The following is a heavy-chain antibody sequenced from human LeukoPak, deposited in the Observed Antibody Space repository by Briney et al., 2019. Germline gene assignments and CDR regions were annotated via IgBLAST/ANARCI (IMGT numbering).Heavy chain of an antibody. D-gene: IGHD2-2*01. V-gene: IGHV1-2*02. J-gene: IGHJ6*02. CDR1: GYTFTGYY. CDR2: INPNSGGT. CDR3: AIQLYCSSTSCYSSYCYGMDV. Sequence: GASVKVSCKASGYTFTGYYMHWVRQAPGQGLEWMGWINPNSGGTNYAQKFQGRVTMTRDTSISTAYMELSRLRSDDTAVYYCAIQLYCSSTSCYSSYCYGMDVWGQGTTVTVSS.